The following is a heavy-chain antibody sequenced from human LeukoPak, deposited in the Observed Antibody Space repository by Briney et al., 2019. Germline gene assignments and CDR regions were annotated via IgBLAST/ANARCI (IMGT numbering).Heavy chain of an antibody. J-gene: IGHJ4*02. V-gene: IGHV4-59*01. CDR1: GGSITRYY. D-gene: IGHD3-10*01. CDR3: ARVSSGTSHDY. Sequence: KPSETLSFTGTVSGGSITRYYWIGIRQPPGKGLEWIGCIYYSGSTNYKPSLKSRVTILVDTSKNQFSLKLTSVTAADTAVYYCARVSSGTSHDYCGQGNLVTVSS. CDR2: IYYSGST.